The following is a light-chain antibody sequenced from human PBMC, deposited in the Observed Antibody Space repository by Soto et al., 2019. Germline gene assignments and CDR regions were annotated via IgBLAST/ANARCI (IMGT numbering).Light chain of an antibody. V-gene: IGKV3-15*01. Sequence: EIVMTQSPATLSVSPGERATLSCRASQSVSSNLAWYQQKPGQAPRLLIYGASTRATGIPARFSGSGSGAEYTLTISSLQSVDFAVYYCQQYNNWSPMAFGQGTKVEIK. CDR3: QQYNNWSPMA. CDR1: QSVSSN. CDR2: GAS. J-gene: IGKJ1*01.